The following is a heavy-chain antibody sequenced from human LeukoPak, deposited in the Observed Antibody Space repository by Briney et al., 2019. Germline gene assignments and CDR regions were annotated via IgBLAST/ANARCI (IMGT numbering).Heavy chain of an antibody. V-gene: IGHV3-48*03. CDR2: ISSSGSTI. CDR3: ARDSASLYSGSYSDY. J-gene: IGHJ4*02. Sequence: QPGGSLRLSCAASGFTFSSYEMNWVRQAPGKGLEWVSYISSSGSTIYYADSVKGRFTIPRDNAKNSLYLQMNSLRAEDTAVYYCARDSASLYSGSYSDYWGQGTLVTVSS. CDR1: GFTFSSYE. D-gene: IGHD1-26*01.